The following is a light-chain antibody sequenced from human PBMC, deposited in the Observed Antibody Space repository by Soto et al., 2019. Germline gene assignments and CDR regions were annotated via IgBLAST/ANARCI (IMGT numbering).Light chain of an antibody. CDR1: SSDVGGYNY. Sequence: QSVLTQPRSVSGSPGQSITISCTGTSSDVGGYNYVSWYRQHPGKAPKLMIYDVSKRPSGVPDRFSGSKSGNTASLTISGLQAEVEAAYYCCSYAGSYTHYVFGPGTQLTVL. CDR2: DVS. V-gene: IGLV2-11*01. J-gene: IGLJ1*01. CDR3: CSYAGSYTHYV.